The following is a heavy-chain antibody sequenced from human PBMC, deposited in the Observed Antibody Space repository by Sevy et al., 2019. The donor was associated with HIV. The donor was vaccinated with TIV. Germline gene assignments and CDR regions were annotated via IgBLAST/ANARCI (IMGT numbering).Heavy chain of an antibody. D-gene: IGHD3-3*01. J-gene: IGHJ5*02. V-gene: IGHV3-53*01. CDR1: GFTVSSSY. CDR3: ARGRGVFGAVAINWFDP. CDR2: IYSGGST. Sequence: GGSLRLSCAASGFTVSSSYMTWVRQPPGKGLEWVSVIYSGGSTYYAESVKGRFTISRDNSKNTRYLQMNNLRADDTAVYYCARGRGVFGAVAINWFDPWGQGALVTVSS.